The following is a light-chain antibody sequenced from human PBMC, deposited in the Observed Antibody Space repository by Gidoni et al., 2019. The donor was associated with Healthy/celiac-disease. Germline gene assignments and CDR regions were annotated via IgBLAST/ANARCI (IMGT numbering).Light chain of an antibody. CDR3: QSYDSSLSGRYV. V-gene: IGLV1-40*01. Sequence: QSVLTQPPSLAGAPGQRVTISFTGSSSNIGAGYDVHWYQQLPGTAPKLLIYGNSNRPSGVPDRFSGSKSGTSASLAITGLQAEDEADYYCQSYDSSLSGRYVFGTGTKVTVL. CDR2: GNS. J-gene: IGLJ1*01. CDR1: SSNIGAGYD.